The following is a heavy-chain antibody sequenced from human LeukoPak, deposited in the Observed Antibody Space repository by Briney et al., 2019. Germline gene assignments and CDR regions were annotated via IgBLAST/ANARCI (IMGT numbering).Heavy chain of an antibody. J-gene: IGHJ6*03. CDR3: AREGTGSYMDV. Sequence: GGSLRLSCAASGFTFSSYWMHWVRQAPGRGLVWVSRIRTDGTITTYADSVKGRFSISRDNAKNTLYLQVNSLRVEDTAVYYCAREGTGSYMDVWGKGTTVTVSS. D-gene: IGHD1/OR15-1a*01. V-gene: IGHV3-74*03. CDR2: IRTDGTIT. CDR1: GFTFSSYW.